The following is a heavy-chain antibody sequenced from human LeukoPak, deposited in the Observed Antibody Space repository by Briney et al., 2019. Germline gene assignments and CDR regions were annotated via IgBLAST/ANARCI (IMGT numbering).Heavy chain of an antibody. CDR3: AKDIGYSSGWQGYFDY. J-gene: IGHJ4*02. D-gene: IGHD6-19*01. CDR2: ISWNSGSI. CDR1: GFTFDDYA. V-gene: IGHV3-9*01. Sequence: GGSLRLSCAASGFTFDDYAMHWVRQAPGKGLEWVSGISWNSGSIGYADSVKGRFTISRDNAKNSLYLQMNSLRAEDTALYYCAKDIGYSSGWQGYFDYWGQGTLVTVSS.